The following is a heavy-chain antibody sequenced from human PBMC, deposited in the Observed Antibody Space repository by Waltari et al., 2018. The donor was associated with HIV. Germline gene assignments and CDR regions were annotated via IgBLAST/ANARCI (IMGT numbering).Heavy chain of an antibody. CDR2: IHHSGRT. CDR1: GNSISGASY. V-gene: IGHV4-38-2*01. CDR3: ARVRVTLIVAGPFDT. D-gene: IGHD3-22*01. Sequence: QVQLQESGPGLVKPSETLSLTCAVFGNSISGASYWGWIRQSPGKGLEWIGSIHHSGRTYYNPSLKSRVTISVDTSKKQFSLNLTSVTAADTALYYCARVRVTLIVAGPFDTWGQGTLVTVSS. J-gene: IGHJ3*02.